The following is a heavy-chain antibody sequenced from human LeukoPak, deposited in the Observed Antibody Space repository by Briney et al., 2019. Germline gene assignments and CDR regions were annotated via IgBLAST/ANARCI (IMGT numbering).Heavy chain of an antibody. V-gene: IGHV3-23*01. CDR1: GFTFSSYA. J-gene: IGHJ4*02. CDR2: ISGSGGST. CDR3: AKDAGSGGSLYDY. D-gene: IGHD2-15*01. Sequence: GGSLRLSCAASGFTFSSYAMSWDRQAPGKGQEWVSAISGSGGSTYYADSVKGRFTISRDNSKNTLYLQMNSLRAEDTAVYYCAKDAGSGGSLYDYWGQGTLVTVSS.